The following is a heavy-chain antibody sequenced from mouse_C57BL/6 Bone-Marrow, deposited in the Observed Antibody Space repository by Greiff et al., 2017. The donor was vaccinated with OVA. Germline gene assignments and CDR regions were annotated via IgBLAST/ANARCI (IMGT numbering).Heavy chain of an antibody. CDR1: GFSLTSYG. Sequence: QVQLQQSGPGLVQPSQSLSITCTVSGFSLTSYGVHWVRQSPGKGLEWLGVIWSGGSTDYNAALISRLGISKDNSKSQVFFKMNSLQADDTAKNYRDKENLNDYWGQGKTLTVST. J-gene: IGHJ2*01. D-gene: IGHD1-3*01. CDR3: DKENLNDY. V-gene: IGHV2-2*01. CDR2: IWSGGST.